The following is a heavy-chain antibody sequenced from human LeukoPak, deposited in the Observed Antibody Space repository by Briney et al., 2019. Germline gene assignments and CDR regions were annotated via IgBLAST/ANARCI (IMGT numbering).Heavy chain of an antibody. Sequence: GGSLRLSCAASGFTFSSYGMSWVRQAPGKGLEWVSGISWNSGNKGYADSVKGRFTISRDNAKNSLYLQMNNLKPEDMALYYCARETLPGGFDYWGQGTLVSVSS. V-gene: IGHV3-9*03. CDR1: GFTFSSYG. CDR3: ARETLPGGFDY. J-gene: IGHJ4*02. D-gene: IGHD1-26*01. CDR2: ISWNSGNK.